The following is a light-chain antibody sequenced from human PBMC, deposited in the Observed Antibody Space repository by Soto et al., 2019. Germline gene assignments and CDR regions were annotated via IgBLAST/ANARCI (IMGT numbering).Light chain of an antibody. CDR2: STS. CDR1: ESISSSY. Sequence: EIVLTQSPGALSLSPGEGATLSCSASESISSSYLAWYQQRRCQAPRLLVYSTSTRAAGISPRFSGSGAGRDFTLTISRLEPEDSAIYYGQQYGDSPPATFGGGTRVEI. CDR3: QQYGDSPPAT. V-gene: IGKV3-20*01. J-gene: IGKJ4*01.